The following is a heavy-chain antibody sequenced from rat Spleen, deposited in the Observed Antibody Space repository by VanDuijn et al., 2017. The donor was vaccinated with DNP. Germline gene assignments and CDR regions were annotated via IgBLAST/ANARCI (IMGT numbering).Heavy chain of an antibody. Sequence: EVQLVESGGGLVQPGRSMKLSCAASGFTFSNYDMAWVRQAPKKGLEWVATISYDGSSTYYRDSVKGRFTISRDNAKSTLYLQMDSLRSEDTATYYCTTDNPANWHYWGQGVMVTVSS. CDR2: ISYDGSST. D-gene: IGHD5-1*01. V-gene: IGHV5-7*01. J-gene: IGHJ2*01. CDR1: GFTFSNYD. CDR3: TTDNPANWHY.